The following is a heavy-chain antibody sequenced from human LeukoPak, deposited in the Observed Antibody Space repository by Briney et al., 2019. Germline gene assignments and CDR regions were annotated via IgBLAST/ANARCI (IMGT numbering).Heavy chain of an antibody. CDR3: ARGYYYDISGFGFDP. J-gene: IGHJ5*02. Sequence: ASVKVSCKASGYTFTNYAMHWVRQAPGQRLEWMEWINAGNGDTKYSQKFQGRVTITRDTSASTAYMELSSLRSEDTAVYYCARGYYYDISGFGFDPWGQGTLVTVSS. D-gene: IGHD3-22*01. V-gene: IGHV1-3*01. CDR1: GYTFTNYA. CDR2: INAGNGDT.